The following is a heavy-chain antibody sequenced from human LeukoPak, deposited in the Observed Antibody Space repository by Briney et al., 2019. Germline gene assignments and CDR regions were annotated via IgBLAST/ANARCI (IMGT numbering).Heavy chain of an antibody. CDR3: ARARGTYANDAFDI. CDR1: GYSFTNYW. D-gene: IGHD1-26*01. V-gene: IGHV5-51*01. Sequence: GESLQISSKGSGYSFTNYWIGWVRQMPGKGLEWMGIIFPADSDTRYSPSFQGQVTISADKSISTAYLHWSSLRSSDTAMYYCARARGTYANDAFDIWGQGTMVTVSP. CDR2: IFPADSDT. J-gene: IGHJ3*02.